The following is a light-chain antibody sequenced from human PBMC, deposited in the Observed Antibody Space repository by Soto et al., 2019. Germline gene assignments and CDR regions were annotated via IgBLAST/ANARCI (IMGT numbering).Light chain of an antibody. J-gene: IGKJ1*01. CDR3: QQYDNWPET. Sequence: EIVLTQSPDTLSLSPGERATLSCRASQSVGDNLAWYQQKPGQAPRLLTYGASTRATGIPARFSGSGSGTEFTLTISSLQSEDLAVYYCQQYDNWPETFGQGTKVDIK. CDR1: QSVGDN. V-gene: IGKV3-15*01. CDR2: GAS.